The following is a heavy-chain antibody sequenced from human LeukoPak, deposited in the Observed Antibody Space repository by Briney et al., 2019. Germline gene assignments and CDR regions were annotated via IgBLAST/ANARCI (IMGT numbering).Heavy chain of an antibody. J-gene: IGHJ4*02. D-gene: IGHD3-22*01. Sequence: PSETLSLTCSVSGSSITTDFYWAWIRPPPGKGLEWIADTWHTGSAYFNPSLKSRVTMSVDTSKNQLSLRLTSVTAADTAVYFCSRRKYAYDGNGFYTENFFDTWGLGTLVTVSS. CDR3: SRRKYAYDGNGFYTENFFDT. CDR2: TWHTGSA. CDR1: GSSITTDFY. V-gene: IGHV4-38-2*01.